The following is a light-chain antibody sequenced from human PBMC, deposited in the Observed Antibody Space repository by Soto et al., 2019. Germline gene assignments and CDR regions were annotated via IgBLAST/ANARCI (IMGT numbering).Light chain of an antibody. Sequence: DIQMPQSPSSLSTSVGDSVTTTCHASKDISNYLNCYQQKPGKAPQLLIYAASNLETGVPSRSSGSGAGTDFTFTSSRLQDEDIATYCCQQCDKLPITVGQGTRLEI. CDR1: KDISNY. CDR2: AAS. CDR3: QQCDKLPIT. V-gene: IGKV1-33*01. J-gene: IGKJ5*01.